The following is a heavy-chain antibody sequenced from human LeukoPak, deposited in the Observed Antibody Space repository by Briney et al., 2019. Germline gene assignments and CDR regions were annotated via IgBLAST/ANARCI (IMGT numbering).Heavy chain of an antibody. CDR3: ARTMIVVVTLFDY. Sequence: PSQTLSPTCPLSGGSITSGDYYCSWIRQPPGKGLEWIGYIYYSGSTYYNPSLKSRVTISVDTSKNQFTLKLSSVTAADTAVYYCARTMIVVVTLFDYWGQGTLVTVSS. V-gene: IGHV4-30-4*08. J-gene: IGHJ4*02. CDR2: IYYSGST. D-gene: IGHD3-22*01. CDR1: GGSITSGDYY.